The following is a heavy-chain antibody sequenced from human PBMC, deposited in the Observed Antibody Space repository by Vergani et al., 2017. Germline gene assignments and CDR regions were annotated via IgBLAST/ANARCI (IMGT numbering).Heavy chain of an antibody. CDR3: ARGLGSHDYSNYWQYYDYYGMDV. D-gene: IGHD4-11*01. CDR1: GDTFTSYD. V-gene: IGHV1-8*01. Sequence: QVQLVQSGAEVKKPGASVKVSCKASGDTFTSYDINWVRQATGQGLEWMGWMNHNSGNTGNAQKFQGRVTMTRNTSISTAYMELSSLISEDTAVYYCARGLGSHDYSNYWQYYDYYGMDVWGQGP. J-gene: IGHJ6*02. CDR2: MNHNSGNT.